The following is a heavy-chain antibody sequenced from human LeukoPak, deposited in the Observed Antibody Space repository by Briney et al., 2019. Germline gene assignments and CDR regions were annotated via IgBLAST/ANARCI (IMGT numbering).Heavy chain of an antibody. Sequence: PSKTLSLTCTVSDGSISNSGYVWSWIRQPPGKGLEWIGYILYSGTTHHNASLKSRLTISIDTSQSQFSLELTSVTAADTAVYYCARGEGSGTYYYVGPEFDFWGQGILVTVSS. D-gene: IGHD3-10*02. CDR1: DGSISNSGYV. V-gene: IGHV4-30-4*01. CDR2: ILYSGTT. CDR3: ARGEGSGTYYYVGPEFDF. J-gene: IGHJ4*02.